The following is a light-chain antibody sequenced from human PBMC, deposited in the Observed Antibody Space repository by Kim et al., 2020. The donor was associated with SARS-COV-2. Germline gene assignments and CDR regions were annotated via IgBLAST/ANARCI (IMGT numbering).Light chain of an antibody. J-gene: IGKJ1*01. V-gene: IGKV1-13*01. Sequence: SPSVGDRVTITCPATRGISGALPCYHQKPGKAPKRLIYDASSVKGWVPSRFSGSGSGTDFTLTISSLQPESFATNFCQQCNNPWTFGQGTKVDIK. CDR2: DAS. CDR1: RGISGA. CDR3: QQCNNPWT.